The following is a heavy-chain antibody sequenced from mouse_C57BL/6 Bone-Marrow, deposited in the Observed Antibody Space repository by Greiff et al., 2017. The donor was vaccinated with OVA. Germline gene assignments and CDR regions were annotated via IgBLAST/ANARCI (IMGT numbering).Heavy chain of an antibody. D-gene: IGHD1-1*01. CDR2: ISNLAYSI. J-gene: IGHJ3*01. V-gene: IGHV5-15*04. Sequence: DVKLVESGGGLVQPGGSLKLSCAASGFTFSDYGMAWVRQAPRKGPEWVAFISNLAYSIYYADTVTGRFTISRENAKNTLYLEMSSLRSEDTAMYYGARRVYYGSSYTWFAYWGKGILVTVSA. CDR3: ARRVYYGSSYTWFAY. CDR1: GFTFSDYG.